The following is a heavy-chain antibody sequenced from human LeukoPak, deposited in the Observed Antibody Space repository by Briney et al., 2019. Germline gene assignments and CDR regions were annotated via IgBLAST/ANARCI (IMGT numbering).Heavy chain of an antibody. CDR2: IYYNGNT. V-gene: IGHV4-59*01. CDR1: GGSISPYY. Sequence: SETPSLTCTVSGGSISPYYWSWIRQPPGKGLESIGYIYYNGNTNYNPSLRSRVTISVDTSKNQFSLRLSSVTAADTAVYYCGRGGWYKDYWGQGTLVTVSS. D-gene: IGHD6-19*01. CDR3: GRGGWYKDY. J-gene: IGHJ4*02.